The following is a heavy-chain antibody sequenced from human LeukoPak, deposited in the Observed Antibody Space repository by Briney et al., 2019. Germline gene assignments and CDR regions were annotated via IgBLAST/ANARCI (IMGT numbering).Heavy chain of an antibody. CDR2: IWYDGSNK. V-gene: IGHV3-33*06. CDR3: AKGIYSSYDSPLDY. Sequence: GGSLRLSCAASGFTFSSYGMHWVRQAPGKGLEWVAVIWYDGSNKYYADSVKGRFTISRDNSKNTLYLQMNSLRAEDTAVYYCAKGIYSSYDSPLDYWGQGTLVTVSS. D-gene: IGHD5-12*01. J-gene: IGHJ4*02. CDR1: GFTFSSYG.